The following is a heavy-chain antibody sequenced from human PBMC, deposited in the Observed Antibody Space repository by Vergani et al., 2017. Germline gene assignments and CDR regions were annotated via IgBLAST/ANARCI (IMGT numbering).Heavy chain of an antibody. CDR1: GFPSSSYS. CDR3: ARGVRGYDSY. D-gene: IGHD5-12*01. V-gene: IGHV3-21*01. Sequence: EVQLVESGGGLVKPGGSLRLSCAASGFPSSSYSMNWVRQAPGKGLEWVSSISSSSSYIYYADSVKGRFTISRDNAKNSLYLQMNSLRAEDTAVYYCARGVRGYDSYWGQGTLVTVSS. J-gene: IGHJ4*02. CDR2: ISSSSSYI.